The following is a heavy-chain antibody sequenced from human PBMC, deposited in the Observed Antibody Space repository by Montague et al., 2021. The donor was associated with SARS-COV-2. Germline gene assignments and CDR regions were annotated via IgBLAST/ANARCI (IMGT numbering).Heavy chain of an antibody. V-gene: IGHV4-31*03. CDR3: AREKRHYCSSTSCYDNYYYYYGKER. J-gene: IGHJ6*02. Sequence: TLSLTCTVSGGSISSGGYYWSWIRQHPGKGLEWIGYIYYSGSTXYNPSLKSRVTISVDTSKNQFSLKLSSVTAADTAVYYCAREKRHYCSSTSCYDNYYYYYGKERWGQGTTVTVS. CDR1: GGSISSGGYY. CDR2: IYYSGST. D-gene: IGHD2-2*01.